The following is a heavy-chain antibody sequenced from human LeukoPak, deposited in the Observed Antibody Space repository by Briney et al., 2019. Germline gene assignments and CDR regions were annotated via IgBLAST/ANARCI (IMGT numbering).Heavy chain of an antibody. J-gene: IGHJ4*02. V-gene: IGHV1-2*02. CDR2: INPNSGGT. Sequence: AASVKVSCKTSGYTFTASYMYCVRQAPGQGLEWMGWINPNSGGTNYAQKFQGRVTMTRDTSISTAYMELSRLRSDDTAVYYCATVTRRVVDWDPFDYCGRGTLVTVSS. D-gene: IGHD3-22*01. CDR3: ATVTRRVVDWDPFDY. CDR1: GYTFTASY.